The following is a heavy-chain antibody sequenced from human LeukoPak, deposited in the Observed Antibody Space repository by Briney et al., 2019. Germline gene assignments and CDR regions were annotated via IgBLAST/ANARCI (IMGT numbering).Heavy chain of an antibody. CDR1: GYTFTGYY. J-gene: IGHJ4*02. D-gene: IGHD5-18*01. CDR2: INPNSGGT. Sequence: ASVKVSCKASGYTFTGYYMHWVRQAPGQGLEWMGWINPNSGGTNYAQKFQGWVTMTRDTSISTAYMELSRLRSDDTAVYYCARDLRGYSYGYWLSFDYWGQGTLVTVSS. CDR3: ARDLRGYSYGYWLSFDY. V-gene: IGHV1-2*04.